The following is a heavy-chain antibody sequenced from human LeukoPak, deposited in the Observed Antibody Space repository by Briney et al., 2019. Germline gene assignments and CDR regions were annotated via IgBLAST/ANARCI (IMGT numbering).Heavy chain of an antibody. CDR2: IYPGDSDT. J-gene: IGHJ5*02. Sequence: GESLKISCKGSGYSFTSYWIGWVRQMPGKGLEWMGIIYPGDSDTRYSPSFQGQVTISADKSICTAYLQWSSLKASDTAMYYCARQPGPPPYYYDSSGYYWFDPWGQGTLVTVSS. CDR3: ARQPGPPPYYYDSSGYYWFDP. V-gene: IGHV5-51*01. D-gene: IGHD3-22*01. CDR1: GYSFTSYW.